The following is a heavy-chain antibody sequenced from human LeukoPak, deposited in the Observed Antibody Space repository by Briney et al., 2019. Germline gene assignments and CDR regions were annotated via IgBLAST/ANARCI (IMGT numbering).Heavy chain of an antibody. CDR1: GGSISTYY. Sequence: SETLSLTCTVSGGSISTYYWSWVRQPPGKGRGYIGYIYYSGTTDYNPSLKSRVTMSVDTTRKRFSLRLTSESAADTGVYYCARGGGGAKAFYFDYWGQGSLVTVSS. CDR2: IYYSGTT. V-gene: IGHV4-59*04. J-gene: IGHJ4*02. CDR3: ARGGGGAKAFYFDY. D-gene: IGHD1-26*01.